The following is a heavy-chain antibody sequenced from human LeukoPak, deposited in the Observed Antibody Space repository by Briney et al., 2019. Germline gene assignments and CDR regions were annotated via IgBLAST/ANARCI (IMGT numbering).Heavy chain of an antibody. J-gene: IGHJ4*02. Sequence: GGSLRLSCAASGFTFSTFWMHWVRQVPGKGLVWVSRINSDGSTTTYADSVKGRFTISRDNAKKAVYLQTNSLRAEDTAVYYCARDGSWDYWGRGTLVTVSS. CDR2: INSDGSTT. CDR3: ARDGSWDY. CDR1: GFTFSTFW. D-gene: IGHD1-26*01. V-gene: IGHV3-74*01.